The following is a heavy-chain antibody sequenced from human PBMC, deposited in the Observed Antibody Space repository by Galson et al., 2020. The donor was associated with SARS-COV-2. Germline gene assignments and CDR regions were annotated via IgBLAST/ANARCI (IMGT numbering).Heavy chain of an antibody. J-gene: IGHJ6*02. CDR2: ISSDSVYR. CDR3: ARDVWYDPDYYYYYGMDV. V-gene: IGHV3-21*06. CDR1: GFTFSTYS. D-gene: IGHD6-13*01. Sequence: GESLKISCAASGFTFSTYSIYWVHQAPGKGLEWVSSISSDSVYRHYADSVKGRFTISRDNAKNSLYLQLNSLRVEDTAVYYCARDVWYDPDYYYYYGMDVWGQGTTVTVSS.